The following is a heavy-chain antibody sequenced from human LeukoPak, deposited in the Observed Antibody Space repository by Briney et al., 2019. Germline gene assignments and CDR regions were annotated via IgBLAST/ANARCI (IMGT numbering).Heavy chain of an antibody. CDR3: AKDQGRWYSSSRDDY. CDR2: IRSDGSDT. CDR1: GLTFSDTW. J-gene: IGHJ4*02. D-gene: IGHD6-6*01. Sequence: GGSLRLSCAASGLTFSDTWMHWVRQAPGEGLVWVSRIRSDGSDTRYAESVKGRFTISRDNAKNTLYLQMNSLRAEDTAVYYCAKDQGRWYSSSRDDYWGQGTLVTVSS. V-gene: IGHV3-74*01.